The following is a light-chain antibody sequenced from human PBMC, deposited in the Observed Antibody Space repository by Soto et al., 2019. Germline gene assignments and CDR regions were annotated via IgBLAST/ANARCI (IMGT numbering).Light chain of an antibody. V-gene: IGLV1-40*01. CDR1: SSNIGAGYD. CDR2: GNI. Sequence: QSVLTQPPSVSGAPGQRVTISCTGSSSNIGAGYDVHWYQQLPGTAPKLLIYGNINRPSGVPDRFSGSKSGTSASLAITGLQAEDDAYYCCHSCHSLLSCSAVCGSGPNSTVL. CDR3: HSCHSLLSCSAV. J-gene: IGLJ1*01.